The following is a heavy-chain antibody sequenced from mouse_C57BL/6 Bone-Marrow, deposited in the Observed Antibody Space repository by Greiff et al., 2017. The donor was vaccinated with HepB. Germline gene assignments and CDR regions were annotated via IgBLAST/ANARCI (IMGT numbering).Heavy chain of an antibody. CDR1: GYTFTSYW. V-gene: IGHV1-55*01. Sequence: VQLQQPGAELVKPGASVKMSCKASGYTFTSYWITWVKQRPGQGLEWIGDIYPGSGSTNYNEKFKSKATLTVDTSSSTAYMQLSSLTSEDSAVYYCAREGGYDGYYIAYWGQGTLVTVSA. J-gene: IGHJ3*01. CDR2: IYPGSGST. CDR3: AREGGYDGYYIAY. D-gene: IGHD2-3*01.